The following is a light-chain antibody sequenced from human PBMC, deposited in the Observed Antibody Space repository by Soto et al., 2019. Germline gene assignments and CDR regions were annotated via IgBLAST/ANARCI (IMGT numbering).Light chain of an antibody. J-gene: IGKJ2*01. CDR3: QQHNNWPEYT. Sequence: VVLTQSPGTLSVSPGEGVTLSCRASQSVGNSMAWYQQKPCQAPRLLIFGASTRVTGLPAMFSGSGSGTELTLTITSQQSAAFAVYYCQQHNNWPEYTFRPGNKLEI. CDR2: GAS. V-gene: IGKV3-15*01. CDR1: QSVGNS.